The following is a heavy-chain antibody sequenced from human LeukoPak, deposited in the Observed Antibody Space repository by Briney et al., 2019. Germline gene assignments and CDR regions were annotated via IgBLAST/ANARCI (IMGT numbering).Heavy chain of an antibody. V-gene: IGHV1-69*13. D-gene: IGHD5-18*01. CDR3: ARGWGYSYGYVGYFDY. Sequence: SVKVSCKASGGTFSSYAISWVRQAPGQGLEWMGGIIPIFGTANYAQKFQGRVTITADESTSTAYMELSGLRSEDTAVYHCARGWGYSYGYVGYFDYWGQGTLVTVSS. J-gene: IGHJ4*02. CDR1: GGTFSSYA. CDR2: IIPIFGTA.